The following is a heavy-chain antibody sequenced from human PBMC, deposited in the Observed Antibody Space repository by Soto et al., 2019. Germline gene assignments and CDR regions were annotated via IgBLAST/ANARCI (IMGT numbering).Heavy chain of an antibody. V-gene: IGHV3-23*01. J-gene: IGHJ4*02. Sequence: SLRLSCVASRFSFSSYEMSWVRQAAGKGLEWVSRVSLTGDRTNYAGSVKGRFTVSRDNFKNTLYLEMDSLRPEDTAIYYCARGGGYCTPTSCAIDSWGRGTPVTVSS. D-gene: IGHD2-8*01. CDR3: ARGGGYCTPTSCAIDS. CDR1: RFSFSSYE. CDR2: VSLTGDRT.